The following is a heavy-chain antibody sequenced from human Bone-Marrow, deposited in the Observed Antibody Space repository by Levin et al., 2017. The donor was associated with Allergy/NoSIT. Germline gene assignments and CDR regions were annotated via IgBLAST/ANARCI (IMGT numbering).Heavy chain of an antibody. D-gene: IGHD1-26*01. V-gene: IGHV3-33*01. CDR2: IWYDGSNQ. Sequence: GGSLRLSCVASRLAFSKYGMHWVRQAPGKGLEWVAVIWYDGSNQYYADSVKGRFTVSRDNSRNTLYLQMNSLRVEDTAIYFCARDRWESLPASAWFDPWGQGTLVTVSS. CDR1: RLAFSKYG. J-gene: IGHJ5*02. CDR3: ARDRWESLPASAWFDP.